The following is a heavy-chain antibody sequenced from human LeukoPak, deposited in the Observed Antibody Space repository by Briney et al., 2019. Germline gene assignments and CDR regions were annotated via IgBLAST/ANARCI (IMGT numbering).Heavy chain of an antibody. CDR1: GYTFTSYY. V-gene: IGHV1-46*01. CDR2: INPSGGST. J-gene: IGHJ4*02. Sequence: GGSVKVSCKASGYTFTSYYMHWVRQAPGQGLEWMGIINPSGGSTSYAQKFQGRVTMTRDTSTSTVYMELSSLRSEDTAVYYCAREGVTMVRGAPTNYFDYWGQGTLVTVSP. CDR3: AREGVTMVRGAPTNYFDY. D-gene: IGHD3-10*01.